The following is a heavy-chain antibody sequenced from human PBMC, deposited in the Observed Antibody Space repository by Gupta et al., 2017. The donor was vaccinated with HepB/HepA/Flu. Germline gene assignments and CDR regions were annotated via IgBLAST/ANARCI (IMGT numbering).Heavy chain of an antibody. J-gene: IGHJ4*02. V-gene: IGHV3-66*01. Sequence: EVQLVESGGGLVQPGGSLRLSCAASGFTVSSNYMSWVRQAPGKGLEWVSVIYNGGTTYYADSVRGRFTISRDNSKNTLYLQMNSLRAEDTALYYCARDTAMVGVFDYWGQGTLVTVSS. D-gene: IGHD5-18*01. CDR3: ARDTAMVGVFDY. CDR1: GFTVSSNY. CDR2: IYNGGTT.